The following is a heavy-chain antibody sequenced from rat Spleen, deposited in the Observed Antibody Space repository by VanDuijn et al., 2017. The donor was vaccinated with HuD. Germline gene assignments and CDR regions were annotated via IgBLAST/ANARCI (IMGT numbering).Heavy chain of an antibody. D-gene: IGHD1-10*01. CDR2: IRTGGGNT. Sequence: EVQLVESGGGLVQPGRSLKLSCAASGFTFSNYDMAWFRQAPTQGLEWIASIRTGGGNTYYRDSVKGRFTISRDNAKNTQYLQMDSLRSEDTATYYCARHGIYNNYGWFAYWGQGTLVTVSS. CDR3: ARHGIYNNYGWFAY. V-gene: IGHV5S13*01. J-gene: IGHJ3*01. CDR1: GFTFSNYD.